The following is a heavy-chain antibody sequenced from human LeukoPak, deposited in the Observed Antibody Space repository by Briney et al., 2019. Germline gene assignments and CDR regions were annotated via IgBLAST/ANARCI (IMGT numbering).Heavy chain of an antibody. D-gene: IGHD4-17*01. Sequence: PGGSLRLSCAASGFTFSSYAMSWVRQAPGKWLEWVSFISGSGGSTYYADSVKGRFTISRDNSKNTLYLQMNSLRAEDTAIYYCAKGRERTVTSGLNYWGQGTLVTVSS. V-gene: IGHV3-23*01. CDR2: ISGSGGST. CDR1: GFTFSSYA. CDR3: AKGRERTVTSGLNY. J-gene: IGHJ4*02.